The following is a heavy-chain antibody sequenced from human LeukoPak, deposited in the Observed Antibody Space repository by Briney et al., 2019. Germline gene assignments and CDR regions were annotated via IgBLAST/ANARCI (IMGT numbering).Heavy chain of an antibody. CDR3: ARGTYYYDSSGYYYGAFDI. CDR2: ISVYNGNT. D-gene: IGHD3-22*01. J-gene: IGHJ3*02. Sequence: ASVKVSCKASGYIFSSYGISWVRQAPGQGLEWMGWISVYNGNTNYAQKLQGRVTMTTDTSTSTAYMELRSLRSDDTAVYYCARGTYYYDSSGYYYGAFDIWGQGTMVTVSS. V-gene: IGHV1-18*01. CDR1: GYIFSSYG.